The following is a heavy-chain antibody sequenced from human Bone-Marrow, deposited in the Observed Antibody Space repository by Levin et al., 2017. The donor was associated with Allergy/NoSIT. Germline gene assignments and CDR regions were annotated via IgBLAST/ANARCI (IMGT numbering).Heavy chain of an antibody. D-gene: IGHD5-12*01. V-gene: IGHV3-30*18. CDR3: AKEVDVYDALDI. Sequence: PGGSLRLSCAASGFSLSSHGMHWVRQAPGKGLEWLTVMSSDGNNKYFADSLTGRFTTSRDISKNMLYLQINSLKPEDTAVYYCAKEVDVYDALDIWGQGTMVTVSS. CDR1: GFSLSSHG. J-gene: IGHJ3*02. CDR2: MSSDGNNK.